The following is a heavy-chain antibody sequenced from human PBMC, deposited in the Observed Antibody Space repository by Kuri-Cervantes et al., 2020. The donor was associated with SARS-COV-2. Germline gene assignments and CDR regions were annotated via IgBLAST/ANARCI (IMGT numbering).Heavy chain of an antibody. Sequence: SETLSLTCAVYGGSFSGYYWSLIRQPPGKGLEWIGEINHSGSTNYNPSLKSRLTISVDTSKNQFSLKLSSVTAADTAVYYCARSSSYSIGWYPFYYLGQGTLVTVSS. V-gene: IGHV4-34*01. CDR1: GGSFSGYY. CDR3: ARSSSYSIGWYPFYY. J-gene: IGHJ4*02. CDR2: INHSGST. D-gene: IGHD6-19*01.